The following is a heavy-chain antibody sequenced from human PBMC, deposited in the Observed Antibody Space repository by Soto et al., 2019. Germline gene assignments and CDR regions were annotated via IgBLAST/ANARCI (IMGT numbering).Heavy chain of an antibody. D-gene: IGHD1-20*01. Sequence: GGSLRLSCAASGFTFSSYSMNWVRQVPGKGLEWVSSISSSSTYIFYADSVRGRFTISRDNAKNSLYLQMNSLRAEDTAVYYCAKDQGANSIIGIRGWFDPWGQGTLVTVSS. V-gene: IGHV3-21*01. CDR1: GFTFSSYS. CDR2: ISSSSTYI. J-gene: IGHJ5*02. CDR3: AKDQGANSIIGIRGWFDP.